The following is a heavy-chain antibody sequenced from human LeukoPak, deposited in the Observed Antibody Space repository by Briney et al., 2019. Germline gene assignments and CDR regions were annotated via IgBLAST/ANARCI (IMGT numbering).Heavy chain of an antibody. CDR2: IRSKAYGGTT. CDR1: GFTFGDYA. V-gene: IGHV3-49*04. D-gene: IGHD3-10*01. CDR3: TREGLRGVIILNWFDP. J-gene: IGHJ5*02. Sequence: GGSLRLSCTASGFTFGDYAMSWVRQAPGKGLEWVGFIRSKAYGGTTEYAASVKGRFTISRDDSKSIAYLQMNSLKTEDTAVYYCTREGLRGVIILNWFDPWGHGTLVTVSS.